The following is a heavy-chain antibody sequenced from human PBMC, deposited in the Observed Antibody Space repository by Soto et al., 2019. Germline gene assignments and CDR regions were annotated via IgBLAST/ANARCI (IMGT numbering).Heavy chain of an antibody. CDR1: GYSFTSYW. D-gene: IGHD3-3*01. Sequence: GESLKISCKGSGYSFTSYWIGWVRQMPGKGLEWMGIIYPGDSDTRYSPSFQGQVTISADKSISTAYLQWSSLKASDAAMYYCARPDYDLWSGSTLRAFDIWGQGTTVTVS. CDR2: IYPGDSDT. J-gene: IGHJ3*02. V-gene: IGHV5-51*01. CDR3: ARPDYDLWSGSTLRAFDI.